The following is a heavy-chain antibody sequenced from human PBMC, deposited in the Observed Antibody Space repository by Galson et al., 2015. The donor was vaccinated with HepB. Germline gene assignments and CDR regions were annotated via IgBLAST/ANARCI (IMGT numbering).Heavy chain of an antibody. J-gene: IGHJ4*02. V-gene: IGHV3-23*01. Sequence: SLRLSCAASGFTFSSCAMTWVRQAPGKGLEWTSSIGGYGFDTYYADSVRGRFTISRDNSKNTVYLQMNSLSIDDTAVYFCSKGHPRNSIFGVVIMAWDCWGQGTLVTVSS. CDR3: SKGHPRNSIFGVVIMAWDC. D-gene: IGHD3-3*02. CDR1: GFTFSSCA. CDR2: IGGYGFDT.